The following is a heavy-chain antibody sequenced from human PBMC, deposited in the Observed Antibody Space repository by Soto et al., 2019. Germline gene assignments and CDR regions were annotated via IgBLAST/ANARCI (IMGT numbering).Heavy chain of an antibody. D-gene: IGHD2-15*01. V-gene: IGHV4-4*07. CDR2: IYTSGST. Sequence: GTLALTCTVSGGSISSYYWSGIRQPAGKGLEWIGRIYTSGSTNYNPSLKSRVTMSVDTSKNQFSLKLSSVTAADTAVYYCARAGKTKGYCSGGSCYTGGQNNWFDPWGQGTLVTVSS. CDR1: GGSISSYY. CDR3: ARAGKTKGYCSGGSCYTGGQNNWFDP. J-gene: IGHJ5*02.